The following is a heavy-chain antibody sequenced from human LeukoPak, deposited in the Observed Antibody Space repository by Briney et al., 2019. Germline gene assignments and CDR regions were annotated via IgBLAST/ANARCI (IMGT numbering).Heavy chain of an antibody. D-gene: IGHD5-24*01. V-gene: IGHV3-48*03. Sequence: GGSLRLSCAASGFTFSSYEMNWVRQAPGKGLEGVSYISSSGSTIYYADSVKGRFTISRDNAKNSLYLQMNSLRAEDTAVYYCARGTLQFFDYWGQGTLVTVSS. J-gene: IGHJ4*02. CDR2: ISSSGSTI. CDR3: ARGTLQFFDY. CDR1: GFTFSSYE.